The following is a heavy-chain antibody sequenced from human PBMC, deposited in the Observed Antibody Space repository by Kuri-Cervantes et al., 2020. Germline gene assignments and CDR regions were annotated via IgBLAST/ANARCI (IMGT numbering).Heavy chain of an antibody. Sequence: GGSLRLPFAASGFTFSSYGMHWVRQAPGKGLEWVAVIWYDGSNKYYADSVKGRFTISRDNSKNTLYLQMNSLRAEDTAVYYCARSTLGYCSGGSCYALAYWGQGTLVTVSS. CDR1: GFTFSSYG. V-gene: IGHV3-33*01. CDR2: IWYDGSNK. D-gene: IGHD2-15*01. CDR3: ARSTLGYCSGGSCYALAY. J-gene: IGHJ4*02.